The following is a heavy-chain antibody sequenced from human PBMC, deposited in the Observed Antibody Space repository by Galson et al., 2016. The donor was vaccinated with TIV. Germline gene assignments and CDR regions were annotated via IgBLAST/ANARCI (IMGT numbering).Heavy chain of an antibody. J-gene: IGHJ3*02. CDR2: ISWNSGSI. CDR1: GFTFDDYA. D-gene: IGHD5-12*01. V-gene: IGHV3-9*01. CDR3: ARTHDIALSPFDI. Sequence: SLRLSCAASGFTFDDYAMHWVRQVPGRGLEWVSVISWNSGSIVYADSVKGRFFISRDNAKKSLYLQMNSLRAEDTALYYCARTHDIALSPFDIWGQGTMVAVSS.